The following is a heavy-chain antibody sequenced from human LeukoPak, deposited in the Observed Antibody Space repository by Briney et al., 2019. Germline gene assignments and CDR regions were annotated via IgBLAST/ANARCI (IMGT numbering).Heavy chain of an antibody. J-gene: IGHJ6*04. CDR3: ARRKYYYDSSGLFV. V-gene: IGHV4-34*01. CDR1: GGSLSGYY. CDR2: INHSGST. Sequence: SETLSLTCAVYGGSLSGYYWSWIRQPPGKGLEWIGEINHSGSTNYNPSLKSRVTISVDTSKNPFSLKLSSVTAADTAVYYCARRKYYYDSSGLFVWGKGTTVTVPS. D-gene: IGHD3-22*01.